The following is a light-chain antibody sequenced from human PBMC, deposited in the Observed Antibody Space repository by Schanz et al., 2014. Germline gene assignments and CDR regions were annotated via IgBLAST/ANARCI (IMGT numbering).Light chain of an antibody. J-gene: IGLJ3*02. Sequence: QSALTQPASVSGSPGQSITISCTGTSSDVGGYNYVSWYQQHPGKAPKLIIYEGSKRPSGVSHRFSGSKSGSTASLTVSGLQAEDEADYYCCSYAGSSWVFGGGTKLTVL. CDR1: SSDVGGYNY. CDR3: CSYAGSSWV. V-gene: IGLV2-14*01. CDR2: EGS.